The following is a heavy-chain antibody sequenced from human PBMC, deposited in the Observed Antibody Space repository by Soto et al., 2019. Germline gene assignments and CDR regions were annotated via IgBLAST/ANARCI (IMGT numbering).Heavy chain of an antibody. CDR2: INHSGST. J-gene: IGHJ5*02. Sequence: PSETLSLTCAVYGGSCSGYYWSWIRQPPGKGLEWIGEINHSGSTNYNPSLKSRVTISVDTSKNQFSLKLSSVTAADTAVYYCARLLQDIVVVPAAIARFDPWGQGTLVTVSS. CDR3: ARLLQDIVVVPAAIARFDP. V-gene: IGHV4-34*01. D-gene: IGHD2-2*01. CDR1: GGSCSGYY.